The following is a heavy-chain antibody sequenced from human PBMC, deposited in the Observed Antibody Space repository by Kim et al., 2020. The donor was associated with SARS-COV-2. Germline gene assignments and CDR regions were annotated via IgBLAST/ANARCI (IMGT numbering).Heavy chain of an antibody. J-gene: IGHJ6*02. D-gene: IGHD1-7*01. V-gene: IGHV1-69*13. CDR2: IIPIFGTA. Sequence: SVRVSCKASGGTFSSYAISWVRQAPGQGLEWMGGIIPIFGTANYAQKFQGRVTITADESTSTAYMELSSLRSEDTAVYYCARDKDITGTTSFKDYYYYGMDVWDQGTTVTVSS. CDR1: GGTFSSYA. CDR3: ARDKDITGTTSFKDYYYYGMDV.